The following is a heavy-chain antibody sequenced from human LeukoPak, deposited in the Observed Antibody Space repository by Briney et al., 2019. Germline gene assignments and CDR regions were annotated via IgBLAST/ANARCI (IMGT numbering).Heavy chain of an antibody. CDR1: GFTFSSYT. CDR3: AGYNNYWGAFDI. Sequence: GGSLRLSCAASGFTFSSYTMHWVRQAPGKGLEWVAVISFDGSNKYYADTVKGRFTISRDNSKKTLYLQMSSLRAEDTAVYYCAGYNNYWGAFDIWGQGTMVTVSS. CDR2: ISFDGSNK. J-gene: IGHJ3*02. D-gene: IGHD5-24*01. V-gene: IGHV3-30*04.